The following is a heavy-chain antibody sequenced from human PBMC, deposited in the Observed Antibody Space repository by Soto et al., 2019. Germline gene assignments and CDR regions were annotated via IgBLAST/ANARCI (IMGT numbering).Heavy chain of an antibody. J-gene: IGHJ1*01. D-gene: IGHD3-22*01. CDR1: GYSFTSYW. CDR2: IYPGDADT. CDR3: ARGSSGQNTSYQH. V-gene: IGHV5-51*01. Sequence: PGESLKISCKVSGYSFTSYWIGWVRQMPGKGLEWMGIIYPGDADTRYSPSFQGQVTISADKSISTAYLQWSSLKASDTAMYYCARGSSGQNTSYQHWGQGTLDSVSS.